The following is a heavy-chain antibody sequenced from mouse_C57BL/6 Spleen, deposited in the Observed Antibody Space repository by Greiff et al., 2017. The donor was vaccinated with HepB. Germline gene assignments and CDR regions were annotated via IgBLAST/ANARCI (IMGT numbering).Heavy chain of an antibody. V-gene: IGHV1-80*01. CDR1: GYAFSSYW. J-gene: IGHJ4*01. CDR2: IYLGDGDT. D-gene: IGHD1-1*01. Sequence: VQLQQSGAELVKPGASVKISCKASGYAFSSYWMNWVKQRPGKGLEWIGQIYLGDGDTNNNGKFKGKATLTADKSSSTAYMQLSSLTSEDSAVYFCARGSSLYYYAMDYWGQGTSVTVSS. CDR3: ARGSSLYYYAMDY.